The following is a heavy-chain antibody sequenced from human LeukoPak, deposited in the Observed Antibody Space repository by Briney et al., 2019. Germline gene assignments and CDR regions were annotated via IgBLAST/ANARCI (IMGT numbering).Heavy chain of an antibody. V-gene: IGHV5-51*01. Sequence: GESLKISCEASGYTFTSYLIAWVRQIPGKGLELIGIIYPGDSETRYSSSFQGQVTISADKSISTAYLQWSSLKASDTAMYYCARHLRLWQNWFDPWGQGTLVTVSS. D-gene: IGHD5-18*01. CDR2: IYPGDSET. CDR1: GYTFTSYL. CDR3: ARHLRLWQNWFDP. J-gene: IGHJ5*02.